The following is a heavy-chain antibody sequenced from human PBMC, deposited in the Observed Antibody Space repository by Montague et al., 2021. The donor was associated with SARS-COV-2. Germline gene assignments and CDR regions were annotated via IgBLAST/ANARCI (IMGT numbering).Heavy chain of an antibody. J-gene: IGHJ4*02. CDR1: GYSTSSGYY. D-gene: IGHD6-19*01. Sequence: SETLSLTCTVSGYSTSSGYYWGWIRQPPGKGLEWIGSIYYSGSTYYNPSLKSRVTISVDTSKNQVSLKLNSVTAADTAVYYCARVRQWLVPFDYWGQGTLVTVSS. V-gene: IGHV4-38-2*02. CDR3: ARVRQWLVPFDY. CDR2: IYYSGST.